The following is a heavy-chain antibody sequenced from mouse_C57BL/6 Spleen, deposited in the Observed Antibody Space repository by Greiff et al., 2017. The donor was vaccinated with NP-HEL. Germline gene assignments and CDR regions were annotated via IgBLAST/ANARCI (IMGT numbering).Heavy chain of an antibody. Sequence: EVHLVESGGGLVKPGGSLKLSCAASGFTFSSYAMSWVRQTPEKRLEWVATISDGGSYTYYPDNVKGRFTISRDNAKNNLYLQMSHLKSEDTAMYYCARAGYYGSSHYFDYWGQGTTLTVSS. CDR2: ISDGGSYT. D-gene: IGHD1-1*01. V-gene: IGHV5-4*01. CDR1: GFTFSSYA. CDR3: ARAGYYGSSHYFDY. J-gene: IGHJ2*01.